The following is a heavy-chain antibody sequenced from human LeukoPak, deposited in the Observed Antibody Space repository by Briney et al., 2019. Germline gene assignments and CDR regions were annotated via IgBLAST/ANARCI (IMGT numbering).Heavy chain of an antibody. CDR2: ISGSGT. CDR1: GSIFSSYA. D-gene: IGHD3-22*01. V-gene: IGHV3-23*01. Sequence: GGSLRLSCAASGSIFSSYAMSWVRQAPGKGLEWVSTISGSGTYYADSVKGRFTISRDNSKNTLFLQMNSLRAEDTAVYFCAKVYDSSGYASRHFDLWGRGTLVTVSS. CDR3: AKVYDSSGYASRHFDL. J-gene: IGHJ2*01.